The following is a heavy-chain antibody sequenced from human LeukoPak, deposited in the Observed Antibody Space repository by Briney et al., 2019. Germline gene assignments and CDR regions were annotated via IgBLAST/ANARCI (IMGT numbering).Heavy chain of an antibody. CDR2: ISGSGGST. Sequence: PGGSLRLSCAASGFTFSSYAMSWVRQAPGKGLEWVSAISGSGGSTYYADSVKGRFTISRDNSKNTLYLQMNSLRAEDTAVYYCAGPHFDWLYYFDYWGQGTLVTVSS. J-gene: IGHJ4*02. D-gene: IGHD3-9*01. CDR3: AGPHFDWLYYFDY. CDR1: GFTFSSYA. V-gene: IGHV3-23*01.